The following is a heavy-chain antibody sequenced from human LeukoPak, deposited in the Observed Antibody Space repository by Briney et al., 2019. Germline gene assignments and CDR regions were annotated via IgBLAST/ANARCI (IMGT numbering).Heavy chain of an antibody. CDR1: GGSISSGSYY. CDR3: ASGIVGPPCFV. Sequence: SQTLSLTCTVSGGSISSGSYYWSWLRQPAGKGLEWIGRIYTSGSTNYNPSLKSRVTISVDTSKSQFSLTLSSVTAADTAVYYCASGIVGPPCFVWGQGTLVTVSS. V-gene: IGHV4-61*02. J-gene: IGHJ4*02. CDR2: IYTSGST. D-gene: IGHD1-26*01.